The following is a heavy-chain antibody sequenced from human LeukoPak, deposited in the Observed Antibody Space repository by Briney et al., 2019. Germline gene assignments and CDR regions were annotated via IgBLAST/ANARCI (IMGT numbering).Heavy chain of an antibody. CDR3: ARGGTIAAAGNIDY. Sequence: SGTLSLTCAVYGGSFSGYYWSWIRQPPGKGLEWIGEINHSGTPNYNPSLKRRVTISVDTSKNQFSLKLSSVTAADTAVYYCARGGTIAAAGNIDYWGQGTLVTVSS. V-gene: IGHV4-34*01. D-gene: IGHD6-13*01. CDR1: GGSFSGYY. J-gene: IGHJ4*02. CDR2: INHSGTP.